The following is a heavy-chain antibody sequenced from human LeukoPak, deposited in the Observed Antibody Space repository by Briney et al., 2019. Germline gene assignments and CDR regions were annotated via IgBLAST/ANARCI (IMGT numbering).Heavy chain of an antibody. J-gene: IGHJ4*02. CDR3: ARIGYSHYFDY. D-gene: IGHD5-12*01. CDR1: GYTFTDYY. V-gene: IGHV1-2*02. CDR2: INTNSGGT. Sequence: GASVNDSCKASGYTFTDYYLHWVRQAPGQGLEWMGCINTNSGGTNYAQTFQGRVTMTRDTSITTAYLELSRLRSDDTAVYYCARIGYSHYFDYWGQGTLVTVSS.